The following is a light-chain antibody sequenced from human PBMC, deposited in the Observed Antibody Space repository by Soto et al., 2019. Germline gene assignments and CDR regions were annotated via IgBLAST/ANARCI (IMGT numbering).Light chain of an antibody. Sequence: EIVMTQSPATLSVSPGERATLSRRASQNVSSNLAWYQQKPGQAPRLLIYGTSTRATGIPARFSGSGSGTEFTLTISSLQSEDFAVYYCQHYNNWPRTFGQGTKVEIK. CDR3: QHYNNWPRT. V-gene: IGKV3-15*01. J-gene: IGKJ1*01. CDR1: QNVSSN. CDR2: GTS.